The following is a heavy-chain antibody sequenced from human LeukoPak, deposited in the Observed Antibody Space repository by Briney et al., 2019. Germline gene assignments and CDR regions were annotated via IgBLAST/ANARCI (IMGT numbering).Heavy chain of an antibody. Sequence: SETLSLTCTVSGGSISSSSYYWGWIRQPPGKGLEWIGSIYYSGSTYYNPSLKSRVTISVDTSKNQFSLKLSSVTAADTAVYYCARGRGEQQKDGYFDYWGQGTLVTVSS. D-gene: IGHD6-13*01. V-gene: IGHV4-39*07. CDR2: IYYSGST. CDR3: ARGRGEQQKDGYFDY. CDR1: GGSISSSSYY. J-gene: IGHJ4*02.